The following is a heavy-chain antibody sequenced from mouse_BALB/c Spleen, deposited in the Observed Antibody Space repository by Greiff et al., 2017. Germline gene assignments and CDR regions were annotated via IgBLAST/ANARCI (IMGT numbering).Heavy chain of an antibody. V-gene: IGHV1-54*01. CDR3: ATQYYGSCAY. J-gene: IGHJ3*01. CDR1: GYAFTNYL. CDR2: INPGSGGT. Sequence: QVQLKESGAELVRPGTSVKVSCKASGYAFTNYLIEWVKQRPGQGLEWIGVINPGSGGTNYNEKFKGKATLTADKSSSTAYMQLSSLTSDDSAVYFCATQYYGSCAYWGQGTLVTVSA. D-gene: IGHD1-2*01.